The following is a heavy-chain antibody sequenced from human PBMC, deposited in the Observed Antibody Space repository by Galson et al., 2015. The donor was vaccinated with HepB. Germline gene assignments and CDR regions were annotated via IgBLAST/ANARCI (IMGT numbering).Heavy chain of an antibody. CDR2: ISSSGSTI. J-gene: IGHJ6*02. V-gene: IGHV3-48*03. Sequence: SLRLSCAASGFTFSSYEMNWVRQAPGKGLEWVSYISSSGSTIYYADSVKGRFTISRDNAKNSLYLQMNSLRAEDTAVYYCASGERWLQWLMEDVWGQGTTVTVSS. D-gene: IGHD5-24*01. CDR3: ASGERWLQWLMEDV. CDR1: GFTFSSYE.